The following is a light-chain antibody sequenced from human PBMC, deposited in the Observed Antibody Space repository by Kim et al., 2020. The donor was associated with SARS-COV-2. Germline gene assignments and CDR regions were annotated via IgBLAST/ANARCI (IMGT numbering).Light chain of an antibody. Sequence: ASVGDRVTITCRASQYISSYLNWYQQKPGRAPELLIYAASSLQSGVPSRFSGSGSGTDFTLTISTLQPEDFATYFCQQSYTTLITFGQGTRLEIK. CDR1: QYISSY. J-gene: IGKJ5*01. CDR3: QQSYTTLIT. V-gene: IGKV1-39*01. CDR2: AAS.